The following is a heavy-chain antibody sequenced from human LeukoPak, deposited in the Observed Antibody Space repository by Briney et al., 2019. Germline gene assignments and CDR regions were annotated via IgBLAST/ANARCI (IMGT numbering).Heavy chain of an antibody. CDR2: INPSGGST. V-gene: IGHV1-46*01. D-gene: IGHD2/OR15-2a*01. Sequence: ASVKVSCKASGYTFTSYYMHWVRQAPGQGLEWMGIINPSGGSTSYAQKFQGRVTMTRDTSISTAYMELSRLRSDDTAVYYCARSPPSMARADYWGQGTLVTVSS. CDR3: ARSPPSMARADY. J-gene: IGHJ4*02. CDR1: GYTFTSYY.